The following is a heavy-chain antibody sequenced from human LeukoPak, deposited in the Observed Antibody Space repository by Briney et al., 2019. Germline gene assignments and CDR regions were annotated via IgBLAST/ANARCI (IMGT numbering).Heavy chain of an antibody. CDR3: ARRIYDFWSGSGLDY. CDR2: IYSGGST. D-gene: IGHD3-3*01. Sequence: GGSLRLSCAASGFPFSSYWMSWVRQAPGKGLEWFSVIYSGGSTYYADSVKGRFTISRDNSKNTLCLQMNSLRAEDTAVYYCARRIYDFWSGSGLDYWGQGTLVTVSS. J-gene: IGHJ4*02. V-gene: IGHV3-53*01. CDR1: GFPFSSYW.